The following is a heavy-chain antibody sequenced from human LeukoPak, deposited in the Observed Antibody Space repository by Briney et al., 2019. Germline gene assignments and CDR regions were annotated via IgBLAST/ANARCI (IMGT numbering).Heavy chain of an antibody. Sequence: SVKVSCKASGGTFSSYAISWVRQAPGQGLEWMGRIIPILGIANYAQKFQGRVTITADKSTSTAYMELSRLRSDDTAVYYCARSSLITMVRGVIITTYNWFDPWGQGTLVTVSS. V-gene: IGHV1-69*04. D-gene: IGHD3-10*01. CDR2: IIPILGIA. CDR1: GGTFSSYA. CDR3: ARSSLITMVRGVIITTYNWFDP. J-gene: IGHJ5*02.